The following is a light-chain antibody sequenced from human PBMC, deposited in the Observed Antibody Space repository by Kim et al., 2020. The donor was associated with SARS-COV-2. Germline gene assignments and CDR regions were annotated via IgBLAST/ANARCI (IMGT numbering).Light chain of an antibody. V-gene: IGKV4-1*01. Sequence: ATINCKSSQSVLYSSNNKNYLAWYQQKPGQSPKLLIYWASTRESGVPDRFSGSGSGTDFTLTISSLQAEDVAVYYCQQYYSTPPYTFGQGTKLEI. CDR3: QQYYSTPPYT. CDR1: QSVLYSSNNKNY. J-gene: IGKJ2*01. CDR2: WAS.